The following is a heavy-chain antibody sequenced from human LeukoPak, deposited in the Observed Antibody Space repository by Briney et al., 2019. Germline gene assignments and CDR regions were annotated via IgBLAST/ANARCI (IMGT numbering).Heavy chain of an antibody. CDR2: INSDGTST. CDR1: GFTFITYW. D-gene: IGHD4-11*01. J-gene: IGHJ4*02. CDR3: ARDTGYSNYDH. Sequence: GGSLRLSCAASGFTFITYWMHWVRQAPGKGLVWVSRINSDGTSTTYADSVKGRFTISRDNAKNTLYLQMNSLRADDTAMYYCARDTGYSNYDHWGQGTLVTVSS. V-gene: IGHV3-74*01.